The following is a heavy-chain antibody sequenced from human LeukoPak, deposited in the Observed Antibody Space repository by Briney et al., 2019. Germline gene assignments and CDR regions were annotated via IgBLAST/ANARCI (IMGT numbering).Heavy chain of an antibody. CDR1: GFTFSSSA. CDR3: ARVLDVTGTIFDAFDI. V-gene: IGHV3-23*01. J-gene: IGHJ3*02. D-gene: IGHD1-20*01. CDR2: TGVSGS. Sequence: GGSLRLSCAASGFTFSSSAMTWVRQVLGKGLEWVSTTGVSGSYYADSVKGRFTISRDNSKNTLYLQMNSLRAEDTAVYCCARVLDVTGTIFDAFDIWGQGTMVTVSS.